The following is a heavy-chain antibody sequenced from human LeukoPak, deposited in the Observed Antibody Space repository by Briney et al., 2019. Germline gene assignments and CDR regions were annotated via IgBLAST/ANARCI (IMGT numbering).Heavy chain of an antibody. CDR3: ARGGPEDIVVVPAAFDY. D-gene: IGHD2-2*01. V-gene: IGHV3-53*05. Sequence: GGSLRLSCAASGFTVSSNYMSWVRQAPGKGLEWVSVIYSGGSTYYADSVKGRFTISRDNSKNTLYLQMNSLRAEDTAVYYCARGGPEDIVVVPAAFDYWGQGTLVTVSS. J-gene: IGHJ4*02. CDR2: IYSGGST. CDR1: GFTVSSNY.